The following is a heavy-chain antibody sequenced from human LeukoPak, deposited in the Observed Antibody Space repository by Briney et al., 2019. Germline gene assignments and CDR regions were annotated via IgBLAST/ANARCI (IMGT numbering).Heavy chain of an antibody. J-gene: IGHJ4*02. CDR1: GYTFTTYD. CDR3: ARVFGGHEIGF. CDR2: MNPKSGNT. Sequence: ASVKVSCKASGYTFTTYDINWVRQATGQGLEWMGWMNPKSGNTAYPQKFQGRVTMTRNTSIDTAYLEVSSLRSEDTAMYYCARVFGGHEIGFWGQGTQVTVSS. D-gene: IGHD5-12*01. V-gene: IGHV1-8*01.